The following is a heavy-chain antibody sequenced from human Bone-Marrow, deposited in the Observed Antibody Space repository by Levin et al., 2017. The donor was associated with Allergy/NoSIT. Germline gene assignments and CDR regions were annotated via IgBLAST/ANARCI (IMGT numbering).Heavy chain of an antibody. CDR2: IYDSGST. CDR3: ARIPDTTSEFDY. Sequence: LRLSCTVSGGSIRSGGYYWSWIRQPPGKGLEWIGYIYDSGSTSYNPSLESRVAISVDTSKNQFYLKLTSLTAADTAVYYCARIPDTTSEFDYWGQGTLVTVSS. V-gene: IGHV4-31*03. CDR1: GGSIRSGGYY. J-gene: IGHJ4*02. D-gene: IGHD5-18*01.